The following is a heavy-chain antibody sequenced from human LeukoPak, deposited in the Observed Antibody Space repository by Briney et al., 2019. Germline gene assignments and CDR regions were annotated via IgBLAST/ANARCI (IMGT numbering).Heavy chain of an antibody. CDR3: AKDPSIVVVPAATPFDY. CDR2: ISGSGGST. D-gene: IGHD2-2*01. V-gene: IGHV3-23*01. CDR1: GFTFSSYA. J-gene: IGHJ4*02. Sequence: GGSLRLSCAASGFTFSSYAMSWVRQAPGKGLEWVSAISGSGGSTYYADSVKGRFTISRDNSKNTLYLQMNSLRAEDTAVYYCAKDPSIVVVPAATPFDYWGQGTLVTVSS.